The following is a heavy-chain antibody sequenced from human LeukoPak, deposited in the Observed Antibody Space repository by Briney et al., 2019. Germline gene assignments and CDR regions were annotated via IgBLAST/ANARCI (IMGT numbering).Heavy chain of an antibody. CDR1: GFTFSSYG. CDR2: ISYDGSNK. V-gene: IGHV3-30*18. J-gene: IGHJ4*02. Sequence: GGSLRLSCAASGFTFSSYGMHWVRQAPGKGLEWVAVISYDGSNKYYADSVKGRFTISRDNSKNTLYLQMNSLRAEDTAVYYCAKDQGGGSREYYFDYWGQGTLVIVSS. CDR3: AKDQGGGSREYYFDY. D-gene: IGHD2-15*01.